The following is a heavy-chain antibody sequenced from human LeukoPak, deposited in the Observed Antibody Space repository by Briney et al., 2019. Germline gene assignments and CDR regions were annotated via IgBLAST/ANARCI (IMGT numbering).Heavy chain of an antibody. CDR1: GFTFSSYW. J-gene: IGHJ6*02. D-gene: IGHD3-16*01. CDR2: IKQDGSEK. V-gene: IGHV3-7*01. Sequence: GSLRLSCAATGFTFSSYWMSWVRQAPGEGLEWVANIKQDGSEKYYVDSVKGRFTISRDNAKNSLYLQMNSLRAEDTAVYYCARDRFGYYGMDVWGQGTTVTVSS. CDR3: ARDRFGYYGMDV.